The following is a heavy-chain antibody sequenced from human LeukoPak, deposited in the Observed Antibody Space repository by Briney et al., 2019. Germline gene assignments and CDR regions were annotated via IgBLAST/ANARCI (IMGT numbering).Heavy chain of an antibody. CDR3: ARAVLAELEV. D-gene: IGHD1-1*01. J-gene: IGHJ4*02. CDR2: INHSGST. CDR1: GGSFSGYY. V-gene: IGHV4-34*01. Sequence: SETLSLTCAVSGGSFSGYYWSWIRQPPGKGLEWIGEINHSGSTNYNPSLKSRVTISVDTSKNQFSLKLSSVTAADTAVYYCARAVLAELEVWGQGTLVTVSS.